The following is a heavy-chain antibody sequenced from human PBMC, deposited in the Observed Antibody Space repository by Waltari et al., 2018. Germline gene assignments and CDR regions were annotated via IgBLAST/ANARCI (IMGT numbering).Heavy chain of an antibody. V-gene: IGHV4-34*02. CDR1: GASLSGYS. CDR2: IDQSGTT. J-gene: IGHJ4*02. CDR3: ARSIPRSDF. Sequence: QVQLQQWGAGLLKPSETLSLTCAVYGASLSGYSWSWIRQPPGGGLGWIGEIDQSGTTNYNPSLKSRVTMSVDTSKSQFSLRLSSVTAADTAVYYCARSIPRSDFWGQGALVTVSS. D-gene: IGHD2-21*01.